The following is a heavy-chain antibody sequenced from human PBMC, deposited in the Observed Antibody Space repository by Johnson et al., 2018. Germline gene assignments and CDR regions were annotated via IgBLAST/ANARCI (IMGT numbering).Heavy chain of an antibody. CDR3: AKAYSSSSHSATYYFDS. CDR2: ISSDGSNK. Sequence: QVQLVESGGGVVQPGRSLRLSCAASGFTFSFYGMHWVRQGPGKGLEWVAVISSDGSNKYYADSVKGRFTVSRDNSKSTLYLQINSLRAEDTAMYYCAKAYSSSSHSATYYFDSWGQGTLVTVSS. J-gene: IGHJ4*02. CDR1: GFTFSFYG. D-gene: IGHD6-6*01. V-gene: IGHV3-30*18.